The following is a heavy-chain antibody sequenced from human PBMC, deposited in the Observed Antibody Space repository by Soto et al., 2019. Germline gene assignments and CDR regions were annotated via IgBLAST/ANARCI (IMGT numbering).Heavy chain of an antibody. CDR3: ARDHYFGSGSYGLDY. CDR1: GFTFSTYT. Sequence: EVQLVESGGGLVKPGGSLRLSCADSGFTFSTYTMNWVRQAPGKGLECVSSIYSTSTYIYYTDSVKGRFSISRDNARNSLYLQMNSLRAEDTAVYYCARDHYFGSGSYGLDYWGPGTLVTVSS. J-gene: IGHJ4*02. V-gene: IGHV3-21*01. D-gene: IGHD3-10*01. CDR2: IYSTSTYI.